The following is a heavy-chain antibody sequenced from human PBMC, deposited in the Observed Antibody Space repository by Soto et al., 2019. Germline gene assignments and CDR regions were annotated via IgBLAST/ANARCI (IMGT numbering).Heavy chain of an antibody. CDR1: GYTFTSYA. Sequence: ASVKVSCKASGYTFTSYARHWVRQAPGQRLEWMGWINAGNGNTKYSQKFQGRVTITRDTSASTAYMELSSLRSEDTAVYYCARAVAVPADFDYWGPGTLVTVSS. V-gene: IGHV1-3*01. CDR2: INAGNGNT. CDR3: ARAVAVPADFDY. J-gene: IGHJ4*02. D-gene: IGHD6-19*01.